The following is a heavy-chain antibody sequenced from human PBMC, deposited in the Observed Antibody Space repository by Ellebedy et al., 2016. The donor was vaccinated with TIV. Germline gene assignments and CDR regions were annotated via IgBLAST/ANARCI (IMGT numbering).Heavy chain of an antibody. CDR3: ARDRGGVGYCTSTSCSPSEGFGY. Sequence: ASVKVSXKTSGYTFISIGLNWVRQAPGQGLEWMGWIGPFNGNTHYAQKFQGRVTMTTDTSTSTAYMELKSLRSDDTAVYYCARDRGGVGYCTSTSCSPSEGFGYWGQGTLVTVSS. CDR1: GYTFISIG. J-gene: IGHJ4*02. D-gene: IGHD2-2*01. V-gene: IGHV1-18*04. CDR2: IGPFNGNT.